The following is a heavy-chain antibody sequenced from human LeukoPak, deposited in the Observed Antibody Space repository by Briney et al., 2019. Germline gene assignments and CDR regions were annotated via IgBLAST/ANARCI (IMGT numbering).Heavy chain of an antibody. D-gene: IGHD1-14*01. J-gene: IGHJ6*03. Sequence: ASVKVSCKASGSTLTSYDINWVRQATGQGLEWMGWMNPNSGNTGYEQKFQGRVNITRNNSISKVYMEMSRLRSEDTAVYYCARGNQPPQYYYYYYYMDVWGKGTTVTVSS. V-gene: IGHV1-8*03. CDR2: MNPNSGNT. CDR1: GSTLTSYD. CDR3: ARGNQPPQYYYYYYYMDV.